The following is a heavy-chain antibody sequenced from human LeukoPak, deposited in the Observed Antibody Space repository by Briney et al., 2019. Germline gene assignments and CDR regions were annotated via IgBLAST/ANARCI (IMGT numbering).Heavy chain of an antibody. CDR1: GFSLSTSGVG. CDR3: AHRGTVTTLETFDY. Sequence: SGPTLVNPTQTLTLTCTFSGFSLSTSGVGVGWIRQPPGKALEWLALIYWDDDKRYSPSLKSRLTTTKDTSKNQVVLTMTNMDPVDTATYYCAHRGTVTTLETFDYWGQGTLVTVSS. CDR2: IYWDDDK. V-gene: IGHV2-5*02. D-gene: IGHD4-17*01. J-gene: IGHJ4*02.